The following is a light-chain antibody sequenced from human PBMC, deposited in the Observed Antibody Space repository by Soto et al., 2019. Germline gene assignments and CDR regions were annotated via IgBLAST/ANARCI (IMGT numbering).Light chain of an antibody. J-gene: IGKJ4*01. Sequence: DIQMTQSPSSLSASVGARVTITCRASQSVSTSVNWYQQLGGKAPKLLIQHSSTLQSGVPSRFSGSGSGTDFTLTIRSLQPEDCATYYCQQTFNNRLSFGGGTKVEIK. CDR2: HSS. V-gene: IGKV1-39*01. CDR3: QQTFNNRLS. CDR1: QSVSTS.